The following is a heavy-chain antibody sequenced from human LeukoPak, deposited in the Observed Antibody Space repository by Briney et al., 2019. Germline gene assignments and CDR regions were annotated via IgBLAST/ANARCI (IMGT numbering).Heavy chain of an antibody. J-gene: IGHJ3*02. CDR1: GGSFSGYY. V-gene: IGHV4-38-2*01. Sequence: PSETLSLTCAVYGGSFSGYYWDWIRQSPGKGLEWIGSMYNGGTIHYNPSLETRVTISADTSKNQFSLKLRFVTAADTAVYYCARNRDSSGYGASDMWGQGTMVTVSS. CDR2: MYNGGTI. D-gene: IGHD3-22*01. CDR3: ARNRDSSGYGASDM.